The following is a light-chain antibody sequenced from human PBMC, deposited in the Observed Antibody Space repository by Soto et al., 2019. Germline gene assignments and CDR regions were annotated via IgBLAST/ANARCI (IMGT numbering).Light chain of an antibody. J-gene: IGKJ1*01. CDR1: QRFSGN. CDR3: QQYNNWWT. V-gene: IGKV3-15*01. Sequence: EIVMTQSPATRSLSPGERATLSSRASQRFSGNLPGSRQNPGQAPRLLIYGASTRAPGIPARFSGSGSGTEFTLTISSLQSEDFAVYYCQQYNNWWTFGQGTKMEIK. CDR2: GAS.